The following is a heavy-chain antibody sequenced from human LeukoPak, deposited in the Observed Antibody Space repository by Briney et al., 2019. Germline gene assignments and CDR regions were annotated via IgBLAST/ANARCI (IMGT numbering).Heavy chain of an antibody. V-gene: IGHV3-30-3*01. Sequence: GGSLRLSCAASGFTFSSYAMHWVRQAPGKGLEWVAVISYDGGNKYYADSVKGRFTISRDNSKNTLYLQMNSLRAEDTAVYYCARDVLAVAAHPERFDYWGQGTLVTVSS. D-gene: IGHD6-19*01. CDR1: GFTFSSYA. CDR2: ISYDGGNK. CDR3: ARDVLAVAAHPERFDY. J-gene: IGHJ4*02.